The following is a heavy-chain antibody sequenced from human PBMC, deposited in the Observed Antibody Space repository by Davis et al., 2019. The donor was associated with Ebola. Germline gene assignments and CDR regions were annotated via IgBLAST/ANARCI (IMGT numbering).Heavy chain of an antibody. Sequence: GESLKISCAASGFTFSGSAMHWVRQASGKGLEWVVRIRSKANSYATAYAASVKGRFTISRDDSKKTAYLQMNSLKTEDTAVYYCTSGSPEYWGQGTLVTVSS. CDR1: GFTFSGSA. V-gene: IGHV3-73*01. J-gene: IGHJ4*02. CDR2: IRSKANSYAT. CDR3: TSGSPEY. D-gene: IGHD1-26*01.